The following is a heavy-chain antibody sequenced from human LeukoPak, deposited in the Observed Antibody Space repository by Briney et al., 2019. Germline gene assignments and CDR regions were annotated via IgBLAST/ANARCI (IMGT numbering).Heavy chain of an antibody. CDR1: GFTFSDYY. V-gene: IGHV3-11*05. Sequence: GGSLRLSCAAPGFTFSDYYMSWIRQAPGKGLEWVSDISSSSRYANYADSVKGRFTISRDNAKKSLYLQMNSLRAEDTAVYYCTRDKQQLDDNWGQGTLVTVSS. D-gene: IGHD1-1*01. J-gene: IGHJ4*02. CDR3: TRDKQQLDDN. CDR2: ISSSSRYA.